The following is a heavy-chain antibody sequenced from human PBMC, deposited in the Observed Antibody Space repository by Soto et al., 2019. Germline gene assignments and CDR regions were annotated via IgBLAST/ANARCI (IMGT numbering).Heavy chain of an antibody. Sequence: PGGSLRLSCAASGFTFSSYAMSWVRQAPGKGLEWVSGTSGNGVSTYYADSVKGRFTISRDNSKNTLYLQMNSLRAEDTAVYYCAKGDSSSSPSPRHRYYMDVWGKGTTVTVSS. CDR1: GFTFSSYA. CDR3: AKGDSSSSPSPRHRYYMDV. D-gene: IGHD6-6*01. V-gene: IGHV3-23*01. J-gene: IGHJ6*03. CDR2: TSGNGVST.